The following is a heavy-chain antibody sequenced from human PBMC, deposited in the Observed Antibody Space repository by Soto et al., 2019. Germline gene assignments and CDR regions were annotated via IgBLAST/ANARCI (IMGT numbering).Heavy chain of an antibody. J-gene: IGHJ4*02. CDR1: GFTFSSYG. Sequence: GGSLRLSCAASGFTFSSYGMHWVRQAPGKGLEWVAVIWYDGSNKYYADSVKGRFTISRDNSKNTLYLQMNSLRAEDTAVYYCARDPPFRIAAHSYYFDYWGQGTLVTVSS. CDR2: IWYDGSNK. CDR3: ARDPPFRIAAHSYYFDY. D-gene: IGHD6-6*01. V-gene: IGHV3-33*01.